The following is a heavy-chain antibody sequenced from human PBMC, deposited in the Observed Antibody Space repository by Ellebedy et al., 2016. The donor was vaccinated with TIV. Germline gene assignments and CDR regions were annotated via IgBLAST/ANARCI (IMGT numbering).Heavy chain of an antibody. CDR1: GGSISSYY. CDR2: IYYTGST. V-gene: IGHV4-59*08. D-gene: IGHD6-13*01. CDR3: ARVRAAAGMAHFDN. Sequence: SETLSLTCTVSGGSISSYYWSWIRQPPGKGLEWIGYIYYTGSTNYNPSLKSRVTISADTSKNQFSLKLRSVSAADTAVYYCARVRAAAGMAHFDNWGQGTLVTVSS. J-gene: IGHJ4*02.